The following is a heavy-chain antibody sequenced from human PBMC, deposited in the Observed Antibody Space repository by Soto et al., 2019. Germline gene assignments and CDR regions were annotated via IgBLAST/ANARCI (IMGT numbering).Heavy chain of an antibody. D-gene: IGHD2-21*02. V-gene: IGHV4-59*01. CDR2: IYYSGST. CDR1: GGSISSYY. Sequence: QVQLQESGPGLVKPSETLSLTCTVSGGSISSYYWSWIRQPPGKGLEWIGYIYYSGSTNYNPSLKSRVTLLVDTSKNQFSLKLSSVTAADTAVYYCARVGYCGGDQGGPWYFDLWGRGTLVTVSS. J-gene: IGHJ2*01. CDR3: ARVGYCGGDQGGPWYFDL.